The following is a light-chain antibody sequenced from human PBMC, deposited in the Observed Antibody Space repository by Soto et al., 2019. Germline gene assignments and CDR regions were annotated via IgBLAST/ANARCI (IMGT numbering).Light chain of an antibody. V-gene: IGKV4-1*01. CDR1: QSVLYSTNNKNY. CDR2: WAA. J-gene: IGKJ4*01. Sequence: DIVMTQSPDSLAVSLGERATINCKSSQSVLYSTNNKNYLAWYQQKPGQPPKLLIYWAATRESGVPDRFSGSGSGTDVTLTISSLQAEDGAVYYCQQYYITPLTFRGGTKVEIK. CDR3: QQYYITPLT.